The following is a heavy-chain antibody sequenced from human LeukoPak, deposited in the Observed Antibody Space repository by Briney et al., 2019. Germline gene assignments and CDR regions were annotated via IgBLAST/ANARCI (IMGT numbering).Heavy chain of an antibody. J-gene: IGHJ4*02. CDR1: GDSITTTTYL. V-gene: IGHV4-39*01. Sequence: SETLSLTCSVSGDSITTTTYLWGWVRQTPGKGLEWIGSVFFGGSTYYNPSLKSRVTVSVDTSTSQFSLRLTSVTAADTALYFCASHGGSTGFFDHWGQGTLVAVSS. D-gene: IGHD6-25*01. CDR3: ASHGGSTGFFDH. CDR2: VFFGGST.